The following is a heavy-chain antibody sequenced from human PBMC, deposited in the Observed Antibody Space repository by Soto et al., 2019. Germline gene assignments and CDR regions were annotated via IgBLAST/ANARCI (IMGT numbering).Heavy chain of an antibody. V-gene: IGHV1-18*04. J-gene: IGHJ4*02. CDR3: ARYIQYYDILTDFDY. Sequence: QVQLVQSGAEVKKPGASVKVSCKASGYTFTSYGISWVRQAPGQGLEWMGWISAYNGNTNYAQKLQGRVTMTTDTSTSTAYMELRRLRSDDTAVYYCARYIQYYDILTDFDYWGQGTLVTVSS. CDR1: GYTFTSYG. CDR2: ISAYNGNT. D-gene: IGHD3-9*01.